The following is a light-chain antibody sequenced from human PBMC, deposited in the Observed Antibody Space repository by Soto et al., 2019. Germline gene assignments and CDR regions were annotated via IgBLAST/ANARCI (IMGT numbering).Light chain of an antibody. CDR3: QQYNTYSPT. J-gene: IGKJ1*01. V-gene: IGKV1-5*03. Sequence: IQMTQSPSTLSAYVGDTVTITCRASESISIWLAWYQQKPGKAPNLLIYKASSLESGVPSRFSGSGSGTEFTLTISSLQPDDFATYYCQQYNTYSPTFGQGTKVDIK. CDR2: KAS. CDR1: ESISIW.